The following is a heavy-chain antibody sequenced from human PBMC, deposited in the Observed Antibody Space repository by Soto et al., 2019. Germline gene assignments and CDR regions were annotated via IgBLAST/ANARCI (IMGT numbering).Heavy chain of an antibody. CDR2: TYYRSKWYN. J-gene: IGHJ6*02. V-gene: IGHV6-1*01. CDR3: ARDSGGINDFWSGYYYYGMDV. Sequence: PSQTLSLTCAISGDSVSSNSAAWNWIRQSPSRGLEWLGRTYYRSKWYNDYAVSVKSRITINPDTSKNQFSLQLNSVTPEDTAVYYCARDSGGINDFWSGYYYYGMDVWGQGTTVTV. D-gene: IGHD3-3*01. CDR1: GDSVSSNSAA.